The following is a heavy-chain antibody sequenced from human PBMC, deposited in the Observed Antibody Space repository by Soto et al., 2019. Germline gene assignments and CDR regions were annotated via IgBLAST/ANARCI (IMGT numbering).Heavy chain of an antibody. Sequence: VQLAQSGAEVKKPGSSVKVSCTASGGTFSDSAFSWVRQAPGQGLEWMAGIIILFGTPNYAQRFQGRVSITVDESSSTVYMEMTRLTFEDTAVYYCASERVGEMATGGYFDDWGQGTLVTVSS. J-gene: IGHJ4*02. CDR1: GGTFSDSA. V-gene: IGHV1-69*01. CDR3: ASERVGEMATGGYFDD. D-gene: IGHD3-10*01. CDR2: IIILFGTP.